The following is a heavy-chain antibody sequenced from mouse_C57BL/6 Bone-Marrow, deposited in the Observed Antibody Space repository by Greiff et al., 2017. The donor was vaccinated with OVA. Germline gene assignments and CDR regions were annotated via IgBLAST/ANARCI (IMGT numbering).Heavy chain of an antibody. CDR1: GYTFTSYW. V-gene: IGHV1-64*01. J-gene: IGHJ4*01. CDR3: ARWREYYAMDY. Sequence: QVQLKQPGAELVKPGASVKLSCKASGYTFTSYWMHWVKQRPGQGLEWIGMIHPNSGSTNYNEKFKSKATLTVDKSSSTAYMQLSSLTSEDSAVNYCARWREYYAMDYWGQGTSVTVSS. CDR2: IHPNSGST.